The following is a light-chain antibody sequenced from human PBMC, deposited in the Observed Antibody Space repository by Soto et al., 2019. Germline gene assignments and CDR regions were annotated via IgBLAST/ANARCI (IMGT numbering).Light chain of an antibody. CDR3: LQDYSNPLT. CDR1: QGVGRD. J-gene: IGKJ4*01. V-gene: IGKV1-6*01. CDR2: HAS. Sequence: AIQMTQSPSSLSASVGDGVIITCRASQGVGRDLGWYQQKPRRAPRLLIYHASTLLSGVPSRFSGSGSGTDFTLTIASLQPEDFATYFCLQDYSNPLTFGGGTKVDIK.